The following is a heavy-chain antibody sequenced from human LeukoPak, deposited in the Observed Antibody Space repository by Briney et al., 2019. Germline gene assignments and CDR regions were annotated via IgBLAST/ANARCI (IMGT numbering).Heavy chain of an antibody. CDR1: GGTFSSYA. V-gene: IGHV1-69*05. CDR2: IIPIFGTA. CDR3: ARGYWSGGSCERMPLDY. J-gene: IGHJ4*02. D-gene: IGHD2-15*01. Sequence: GASVKVSCKASGGTFSSYAISWVRQAPGQGLEWMGGIIPIFGTANYAQKFQGRVTITTDESTSTAYMELSSLRSEDTAVYYCARGYWSGGSCERMPLDYWGQGTLVTVSS.